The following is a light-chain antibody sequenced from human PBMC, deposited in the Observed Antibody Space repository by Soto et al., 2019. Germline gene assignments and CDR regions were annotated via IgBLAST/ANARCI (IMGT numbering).Light chain of an antibody. CDR3: QQRSNWPP. CDR2: XAS. CDR1: HSGTRY. J-gene: IGKJ4*01. V-gene: IGKV3-11*01. Sequence: IVLTQSPATLSLSPGKRAPLAXRASHSGTRYLTWYPQTPGKATRXXIYXASNRATGIPARFSGSGCGTDFTITISSLEPEDVAVYYCQQRSNWPPFGGGTKVDIK.